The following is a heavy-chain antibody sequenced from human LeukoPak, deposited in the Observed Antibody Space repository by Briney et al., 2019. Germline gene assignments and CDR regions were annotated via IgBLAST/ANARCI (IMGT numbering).Heavy chain of an antibody. D-gene: IGHD6-19*01. Sequence: GGSLRLSCAASGFTFSSYAMSWVRQAPGKGLEWVSAISGSGGSTYYADPVKGRFTISRDNSKNTLYLQMNSLRAEDTAVYYCAKTKFIAVAGLPYNWFDPWGQGTLVTVSS. J-gene: IGHJ5*02. CDR2: ISGSGGST. CDR1: GFTFSSYA. V-gene: IGHV3-23*01. CDR3: AKTKFIAVAGLPYNWFDP.